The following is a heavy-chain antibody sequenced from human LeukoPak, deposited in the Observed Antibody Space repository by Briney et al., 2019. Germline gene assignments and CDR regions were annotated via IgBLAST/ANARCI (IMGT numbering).Heavy chain of an antibody. CDR2: INSDGSST. CDR3: ARGLPCYLHFYRSGSAN. CDR1: GFTFSSYW. J-gene: IGHJ4*02. D-gene: IGHD3-10*01. Sequence: GGSLRLSCAASGFTFSSYWMHWVRRAPGKGLVWVSRINSDGSSTSYADSVKGRFTISRDNAKNTLYLQMYSLRAEDTAVYYCARGLPCYLHFYRSGSANWGQGTLVTVSS. V-gene: IGHV3-74*01.